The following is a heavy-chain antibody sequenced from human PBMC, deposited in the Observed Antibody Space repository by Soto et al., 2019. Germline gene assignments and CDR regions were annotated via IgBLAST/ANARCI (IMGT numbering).Heavy chain of an antibody. D-gene: IGHD1-26*01. V-gene: IGHV3-21*01. Sequence: EVQLVESGGGLVKPGGSLRLSCAASGFTFSSYSMNWVRQAPGKGLEWVSSISSSSSYIYYADSVKGRFTISRDNAKNSLYLQMNSLRAEDTAVYYCARDRTGASNYFDSWGQGTLVTVSS. CDR3: ARDRTGASNYFDS. CDR2: ISSSSSYI. J-gene: IGHJ4*02. CDR1: GFTFSSYS.